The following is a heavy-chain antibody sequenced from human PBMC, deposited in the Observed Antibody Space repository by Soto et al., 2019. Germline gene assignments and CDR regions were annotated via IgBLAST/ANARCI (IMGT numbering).Heavy chain of an antibody. CDR2: ISDDGDKV. D-gene: IGHD3-22*01. J-gene: IGHJ3*02. V-gene: IGHV3-30-3*01. Sequence: QVQLVESGGGVVQPGRSLRLSCAASEFTFSDYAMHRVRQAPGKGLEWVAVISDDGDKVFYADSMKDRLTISRDNSKSTLFLQLTSLGPEDTALYYCARAHYHDSSGPNGHAFDIWGQGTLVTVSS. CDR1: EFTFSDYA. CDR3: ARAHYHDSSGPNGHAFDI.